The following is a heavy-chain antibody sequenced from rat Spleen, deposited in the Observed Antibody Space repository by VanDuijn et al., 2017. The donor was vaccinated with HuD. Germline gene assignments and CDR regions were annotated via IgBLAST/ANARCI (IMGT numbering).Heavy chain of an antibody. CDR2: ISTGGGNT. Sequence: EVQLVESGGGLVQPGRSLKLSCAASGFTFSDYGMAWVRQAPTKGLEWVASISTGGGNTYYRDSVKGRFTISRVNAKNTQYLQMDSLRSEDTATYYCASENYYSGDYWGQGVMVTVSS. V-gene: IGHV5S13*01. D-gene: IGHD1-1*01. CDR3: ASENYYSGDY. CDR1: GFTFSDYG. J-gene: IGHJ2*01.